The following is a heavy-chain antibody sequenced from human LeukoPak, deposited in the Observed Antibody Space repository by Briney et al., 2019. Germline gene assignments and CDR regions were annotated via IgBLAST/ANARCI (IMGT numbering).Heavy chain of an antibody. CDR3: AKASGSGIFNPFDY. CDR2: ISWNSGDI. V-gene: IGHV3-9*01. Sequence: SLRLSCAASGFTFGDHGMHWVRQAPGKGLEWVSGISWNSGDIGYADSVKGRFTISRDNAKNSLYVQMNNLKPEDTALYYCAKASGSGIFNPFDYWGQGTLVTVSS. D-gene: IGHD3-10*01. CDR1: GFTFGDHG. J-gene: IGHJ4*02.